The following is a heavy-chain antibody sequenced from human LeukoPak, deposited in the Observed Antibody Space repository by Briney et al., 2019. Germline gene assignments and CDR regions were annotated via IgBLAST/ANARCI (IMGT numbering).Heavy chain of an antibody. D-gene: IGHD6-6*01. J-gene: IGHJ4*02. CDR3: TRDPRLSDS. Sequence: GTSLRLSCAASGFTFKNYGVHWVRQAPGKGLEWVAFISYDGNSKYYPDSVKGRFTVSRDNSKNTLCLQMNSLRAEDTAVYYCTRDPRLSDSWGQGTLVTVSS. CDR1: GFTFKNYG. CDR2: ISYDGNSK. V-gene: IGHV3-30*03.